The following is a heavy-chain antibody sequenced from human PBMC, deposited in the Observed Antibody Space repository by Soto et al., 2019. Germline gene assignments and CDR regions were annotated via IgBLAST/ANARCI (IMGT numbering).Heavy chain of an antibody. D-gene: IGHD3-16*01. V-gene: IGHV4-4*02. CDR2: VHYGTQ. J-gene: IGHJ6*02. CDR1: RAPITTTKW. CDR3: ATETLSYAWGV. Sequence: QVELQESGPGLVKPSETLSLTCTVSRAPITTTKWLAWVRLPPGKGLEWIGEVHYGTQHSNPFLASWMTMSVEKSKNHFYQRLTSVAAAGSDIYYCATETLSYAWGVWGRGTTFTVSS.